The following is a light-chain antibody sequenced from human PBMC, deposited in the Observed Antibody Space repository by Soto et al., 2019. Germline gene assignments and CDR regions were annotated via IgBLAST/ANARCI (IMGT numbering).Light chain of an antibody. J-gene: IGLJ1*01. CDR1: SSDVGGYSY. CDR2: EVS. CDR3: SSYTSSTTLNYV. Sequence: QSVLTHPASVSGSPGQSITISCTGTSSDVGGYSYVSWYQHHPGKAPKLLIYEVSNRPSGISNRFSGSKSGNTASLTISGLQAGDEADYYCSSYTSSTTLNYVFGTGTKVTV. V-gene: IGLV2-14*01.